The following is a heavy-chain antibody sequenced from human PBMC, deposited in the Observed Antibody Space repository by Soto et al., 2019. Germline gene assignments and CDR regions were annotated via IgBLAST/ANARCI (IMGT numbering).Heavy chain of an antibody. D-gene: IGHD1-26*01. J-gene: IGHJ6*02. V-gene: IGHV1-69*13. CDR1: GGTFSSYA. CDR2: IIPIFGTA. Sequence: GASVKVSCKASGGTFSSYAISWVRQAPGQGLEWMGAIIPIFGTANYAQKFQGRVTITADESTSTAYMELSSLRSEDTAVYYCARGGSYYRDYYYYYGMDVWGQGTTVTVSS. CDR3: ARGGSYYRDYYYYYGMDV.